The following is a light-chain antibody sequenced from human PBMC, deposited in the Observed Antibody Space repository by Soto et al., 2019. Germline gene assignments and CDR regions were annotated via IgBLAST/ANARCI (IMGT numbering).Light chain of an antibody. V-gene: IGKV3-20*01. CDR3: QQYAGLPRT. CDR2: GAS. Sequence: EIVLTQSPGTLSLSPGERATLSCRASQSVSSNLAWYQQKPGQAPRLLIYGASSRATGIPDRFSGSGSGTDFTLTISRLEPEDFAVYCCQQYAGLPRTFGQGTKVDIK. J-gene: IGKJ1*01. CDR1: QSVSSN.